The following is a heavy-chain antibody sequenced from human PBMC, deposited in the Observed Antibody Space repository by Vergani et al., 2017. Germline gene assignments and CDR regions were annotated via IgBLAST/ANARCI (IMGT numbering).Heavy chain of an antibody. CDR3: ARLDSSSSTLDDAFDI. V-gene: IGHV4-39*01. CDR1: GFTFSSYG. CDR2: IYYSGST. J-gene: IGHJ3*02. D-gene: IGHD6-6*01. Sequence: VQLVESGGGVVQPGRSLRLSCAASGFTFSSYGMHWVRQAPGKGLEWIGSIYYSGSTYYNPSLKSRVTISVDTSKNQFSLKLSSVTAADTAVYYCARLDSSSSTLDDAFDIWGQGTMVTVSS.